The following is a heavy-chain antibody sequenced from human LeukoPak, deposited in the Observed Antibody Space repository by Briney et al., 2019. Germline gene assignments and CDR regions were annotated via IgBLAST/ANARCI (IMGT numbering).Heavy chain of an antibody. J-gene: IGHJ6*02. D-gene: IGHD6-6*01. Sequence: EASVKVSCKASGGTFSSYAISWVRQAPGQGLEWMGRIIPIFGIANYAQKFQGRVTIIADKSTSTAYMELRSLRSEDTAVYYCASQYSSSGDYYYYGMDVWGQGTTVTVSS. CDR3: ASQYSSSGDYYYYGMDV. CDR2: IIPIFGIA. V-gene: IGHV1-69*04. CDR1: GGTFSSYA.